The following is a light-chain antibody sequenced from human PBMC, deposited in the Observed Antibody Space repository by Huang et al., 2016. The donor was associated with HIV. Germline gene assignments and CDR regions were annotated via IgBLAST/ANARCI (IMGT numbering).Light chain of an antibody. J-gene: IGKJ5*01. CDR3: LQDYNYPQT. CDR2: TAA. CDR1: QGIGND. V-gene: IGKV1-6*01. Sequence: AIRMTQSPSSLSASVGDRVTITCRASQGIGNDLNWYQQRPGKAPRLLSYTAASLQSGVPSRFRGSGSGSHFTLTISSLQPEDFATYYCLQDYNYPQTFGQGTRLEIK.